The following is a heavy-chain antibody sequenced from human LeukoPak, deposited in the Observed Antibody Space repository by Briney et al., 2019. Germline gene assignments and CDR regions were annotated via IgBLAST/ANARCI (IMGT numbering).Heavy chain of an antibody. D-gene: IGHD2-21*02. J-gene: IGHJ4*02. Sequence: PGGSLRLSCEASGFTFTTYSMTWVRQAPGKGLEWVSIISSGSSAIFSTDAMKGRFHIYRDDDKNLLYLDMNSLRAEDTAVYYCARDGSVVVTDDYYFDYWGQGTLVTVSS. CDR1: GFTFTTYS. CDR3: ARDGSVVVTDDYYFDY. CDR2: ISSGSSAI. V-gene: IGHV3-21*01.